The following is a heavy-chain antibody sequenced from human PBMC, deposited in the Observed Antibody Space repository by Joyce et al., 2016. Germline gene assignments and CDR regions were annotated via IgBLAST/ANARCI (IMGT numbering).Heavy chain of an antibody. CDR3: ARHYYDSSGDAFDI. D-gene: IGHD3-22*01. Sequence: QLHLLESGPGLLKPSETLSLTCTVSGDSVSNKNYYWGWIRQPPGRGLEWIGSINYSGHTYDNPSLKSRVTISVDTSNNQFSLSLTSVIAADTAVYFCARHYYDSSGDAFDIWGPGTTVTVSS. V-gene: IGHV4-39*01. CDR1: GDSVSNKNYY. CDR2: INYSGHT. J-gene: IGHJ3*02.